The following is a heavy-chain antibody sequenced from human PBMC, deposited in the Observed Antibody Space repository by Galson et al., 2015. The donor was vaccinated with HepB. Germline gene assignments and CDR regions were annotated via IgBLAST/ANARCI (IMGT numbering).Heavy chain of an antibody. CDR3: ATDPGVCNCSGRSCSYGEAC. CDR1: GFTFSSYN. Sequence: SLRLSCAASGFTFSSYNMNWVRQAPGKGLEWVSYISRTSSTIYYADSVKGRFTISRDSAKSSLYLQMNSLRAEDTAVYYCATDPGVCNCSGRSCSYGEACWGQGTLVTVSS. CDR2: ISRTSSTI. V-gene: IGHV3-48*01. D-gene: IGHD2-15*01. J-gene: IGHJ4*02.